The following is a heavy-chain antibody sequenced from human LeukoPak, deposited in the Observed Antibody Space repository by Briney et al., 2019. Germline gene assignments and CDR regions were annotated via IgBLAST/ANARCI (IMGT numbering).Heavy chain of an antibody. Sequence: SETLSLTCTVSGGSISSGDYYWSWIRQPPGKSLEWIGYIYYSESTYYNPSLKSRVTRSVDTSKNQFSLKLSSVTAADTAVYYCAREVGDYYGSGSPDYYYGMDVWGQGTTVTVSS. V-gene: IGHV4-30-4*01. CDR1: GGSISSGDYY. D-gene: IGHD3-10*01. CDR3: AREVGDYYGSGSPDYYYGMDV. CDR2: IYYSEST. J-gene: IGHJ6*02.